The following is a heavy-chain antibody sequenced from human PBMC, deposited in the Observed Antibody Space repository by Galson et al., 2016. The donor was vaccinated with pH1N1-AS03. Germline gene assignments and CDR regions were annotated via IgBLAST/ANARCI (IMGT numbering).Heavy chain of an antibody. CDR2: IYISGTT. J-gene: IGHJ6*03. D-gene: IGHD3-10*01. V-gene: IGHV3-53*01. CDR1: GFTVSSNY. Sequence: SLRLSCAASGFTVSSNYMSWVRQAPGKGLEWVSDIYISGTTYYADSVKGRFTISRDNSKNTLYLQMNSLRAEDTAVYYCAGSMVRDFKMNYFLDVWGKGTTVTVSS. CDR3: AGSMVRDFKMNYFLDV.